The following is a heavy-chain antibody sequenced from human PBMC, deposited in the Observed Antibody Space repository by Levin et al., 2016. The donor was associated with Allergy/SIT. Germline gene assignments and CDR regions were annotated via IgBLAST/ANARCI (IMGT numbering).Heavy chain of an antibody. D-gene: IGHD6-19*01. Sequence: SLKISCAASGFTFDDYAMHWVRQAPGKGLEWVSGISWNGASTGYADSVRGRFTISRDNGKNALYLQMNSLRVEDTALYYCAKDLGTHNSGWSTDWFDPWGQGTLVTVSS. CDR2: ISWNGAST. CDR3: AKDLGTHNSGWSTDWFDP. V-gene: IGHV3-9*01. CDR1: GFTFDDYA. J-gene: IGHJ5*02.